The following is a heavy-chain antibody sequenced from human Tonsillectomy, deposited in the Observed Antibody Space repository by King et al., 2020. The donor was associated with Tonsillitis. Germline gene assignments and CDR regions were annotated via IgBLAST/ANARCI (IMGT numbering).Heavy chain of an antibody. CDR1: GFTFSSYA. Sequence: VQLVESGGGLVQPGGSLRLTCAASGFTFSSYAMSWVRQAPGKGLEWVSAISGRGSSTYPADSGKGRFTISRDNSKNTLYLQMNSLRAEDTAVYYCAKDGLGWFQAHYWGQGTLVTVSS. CDR2: ISGRGSST. V-gene: IGHV3-23*04. J-gene: IGHJ4*02. CDR3: AKDGLGWFQAHY. D-gene: IGHD4-23*01.